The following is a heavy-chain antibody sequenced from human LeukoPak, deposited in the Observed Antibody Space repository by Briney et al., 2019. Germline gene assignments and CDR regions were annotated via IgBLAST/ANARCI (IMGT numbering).Heavy chain of an antibody. D-gene: IGHD1-7*01. Sequence: GSLRLSCAASGSTFNYAWMSWVRQVPGKGLEWVGQTVSEIDGGTTDYAAPVKGRFTIPRDGSKSTLYLQMNSLKIEDTAVYYCTTDEDWNYARKDVWGQGATVIVSS. CDR2: TVSEIDGGTT. V-gene: IGHV3-15*04. CDR1: GSTFNYAW. CDR3: TTDEDWNYARKDV. J-gene: IGHJ6*02.